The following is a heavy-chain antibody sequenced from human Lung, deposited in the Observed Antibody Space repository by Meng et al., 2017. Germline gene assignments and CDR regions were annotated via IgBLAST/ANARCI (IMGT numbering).Heavy chain of an antibody. CDR3: AKKGWLYWGSGDDY. D-gene: IGHD7-27*01. CDR1: GFTFSRYA. J-gene: IGHJ4*02. Sequence: VDLGESGGGLVQPGGSLRLSCAAYGFTFSRYAMSWVRQAPGKGLEWVSAISGSGSSPYYADSVKGRFTISRDNSKNTLYLQMNSLRAEDTAVYYCAKKGWLYWGSGDDYWGQGTLVTVSS. CDR2: ISGSGSSP. V-gene: IGHV3-23*04.